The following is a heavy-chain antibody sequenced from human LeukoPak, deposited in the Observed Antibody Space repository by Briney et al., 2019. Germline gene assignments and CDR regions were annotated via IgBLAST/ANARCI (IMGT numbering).Heavy chain of an antibody. V-gene: IGHV4-34*01. CDR3: ARGPRSYYYAPNPRFDP. J-gene: IGHJ5*02. CDR1: GGSFSGYY. D-gene: IGHD3-10*01. Sequence: SETLSLTCAVYGGSFSGYYWSWIRQPPGKGLEWIGEINHSGSTNYNPSLKSRVTISVHTSKSQFSLKLTPVTAADTAVYYCARGPRSYYYAPNPRFDPWGQGTLVTVSS. CDR2: INHSGST.